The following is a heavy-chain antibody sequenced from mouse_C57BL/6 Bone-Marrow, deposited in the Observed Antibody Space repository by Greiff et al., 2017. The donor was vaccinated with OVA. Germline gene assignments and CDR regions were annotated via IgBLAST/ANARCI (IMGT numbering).Heavy chain of an antibody. V-gene: IGHV1-50*01. Sequence: QVQLQQPGAELVKPGASVKLSCKASGYTFTSYWMQWVKQRPGQGLEWIGEIDPSDSYTNYNQKFKGKATLTVDTSSSTAYMQLSSLTSEDSAVYYWARRDYYRGDTLFDYWGQGTTLTVSS. CDR2: IDPSDSYT. CDR3: ARRDYYRGDTLFDY. D-gene: IGHD2-14*01. J-gene: IGHJ2*01. CDR1: GYTFTSYW.